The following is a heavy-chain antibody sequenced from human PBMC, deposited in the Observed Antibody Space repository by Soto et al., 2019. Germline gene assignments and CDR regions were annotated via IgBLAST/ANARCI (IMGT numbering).Heavy chain of an antibody. CDR3: TQLYRDDP. Sequence: EIQLVESGGGVVKPGESLTLSCAASGFNVKDAWMHWVRQAPGKGLEWVGLIRSQKDGGATHYAAPVRDRFTISRDDSRNTLYLRMNSLKIEDTAVYYCTQLYRDDPWGQGTLVTVSS. V-gene: IGHV3-15*07. D-gene: IGHD3-10*01. J-gene: IGHJ5*02. CDR2: IRSQKDGGAT. CDR1: GFNVKDAW.